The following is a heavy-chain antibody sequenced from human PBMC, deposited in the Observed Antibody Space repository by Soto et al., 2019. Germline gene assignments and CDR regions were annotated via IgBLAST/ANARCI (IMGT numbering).Heavy chain of an antibody. CDR2: INHSGST. Sequence: PSETLSLTCAVYGGSFSGYYWSWIRQPPGKGLEWIGEINHSGSTNYNPSLKSRVTISVDTSKNQFSLKLSSVTAEETAVYYWERDWGSGYYHFEPWGQXTLVTVSS. CDR1: GGSFSGYY. CDR3: ERDWGSGYYHFEP. V-gene: IGHV4-34*01. J-gene: IGHJ5*02. D-gene: IGHD5-12*01.